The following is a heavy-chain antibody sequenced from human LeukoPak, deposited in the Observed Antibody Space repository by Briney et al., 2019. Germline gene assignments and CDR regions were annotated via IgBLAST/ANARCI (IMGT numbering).Heavy chain of an antibody. J-gene: IGHJ4*02. CDR2: ISESSRTI. D-gene: IGHD1-1*01. CDR1: VFTFSSYS. Sequence: QSGGSLRLSCAASVFTFSSYSMNWVRQAPGKGLEWVSFISESSRTIYYADSVKGRFTISRDNAKNSLYLQMNSLRAEDTAIYYCARDWRTGTTFDWGQGTLVTVSS. V-gene: IGHV3-48*01. CDR3: ARDWRTGTTFD.